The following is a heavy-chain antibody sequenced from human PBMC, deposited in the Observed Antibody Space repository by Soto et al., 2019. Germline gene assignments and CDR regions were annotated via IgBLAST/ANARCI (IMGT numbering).Heavy chain of an antibody. CDR3: AGYGDYAINWFDP. CDR1: GGTFSSYA. V-gene: IGHV1-69*13. CDR2: IIPIFGTA. J-gene: IGHJ5*02. Sequence: SVKVSCKASGGTFSSYAISWVRQAPGQGLEWMGGIIPIFGTANYAQKFQGRVTITADESTSTAYMELSSLRSEDTAVYYCAGYGDYAINWFDPWGQGTLVTVSS. D-gene: IGHD4-17*01.